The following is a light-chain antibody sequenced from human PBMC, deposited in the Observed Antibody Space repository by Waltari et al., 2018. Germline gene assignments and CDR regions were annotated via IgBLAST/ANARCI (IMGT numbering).Light chain of an antibody. J-gene: IGLJ3*02. Sequence: QSALTQPASVSGSPGQSITISCSGTSSDIGSYDLVCWYQQHPGKAPKFMISEVSARPSGVSHRFSGSKSGNTASLTISGLQAEDEADYYCCSYAGSGSWVFGGGTKLTVL. V-gene: IGLV2-23*02. CDR2: EVS. CDR3: CSYAGSGSWV. CDR1: SSDIGSYDL.